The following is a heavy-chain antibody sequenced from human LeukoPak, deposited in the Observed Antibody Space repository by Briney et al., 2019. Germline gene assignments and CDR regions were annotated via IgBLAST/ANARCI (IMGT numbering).Heavy chain of an antibody. Sequence: GGSLRLSCVASGFAFDAYEMNWVRQAPGKGPEWVAVISYDGSNKYYADSVKGRFTISRDNSKNTLYLQMNSLRAEDTAVYYCARDLSPQTNYRLLWFGDLNYYGMDVWGQGTTVTVSS. CDR2: ISYDGSNK. J-gene: IGHJ6*02. CDR1: GFAFDAYE. V-gene: IGHV3-30*04. D-gene: IGHD3-10*01. CDR3: ARDLSPQTNYRLLWFGDLNYYGMDV.